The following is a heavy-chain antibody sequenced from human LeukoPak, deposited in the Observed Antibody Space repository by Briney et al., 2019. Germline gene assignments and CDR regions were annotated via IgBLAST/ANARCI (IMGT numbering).Heavy chain of an antibody. CDR3: AKAPVTTCRGAFCYPFDY. D-gene: IGHD2-15*01. V-gene: IGHV3-23*01. CDR1: GFTVSDYS. Sequence: GGSLRLSCAASGFTVSDYSMSWVRQAPGKGLEWVSASGSGSYTDYADSVKGRFTISRDSSKNTLFLQMNRLRPGDAAVYYCAKAPVTTCRGAFCYPFDYWGPGTLVTVSS. J-gene: IGHJ4*02. CDR2: SGSGSYT.